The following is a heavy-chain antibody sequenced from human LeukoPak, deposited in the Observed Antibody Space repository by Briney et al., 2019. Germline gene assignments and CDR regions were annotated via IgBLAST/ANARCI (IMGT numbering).Heavy chain of an antibody. V-gene: IGHV3-30*04. CDR1: GFTFSDYA. J-gene: IGHJ4*02. D-gene: IGHD3-3*01. CDR2: ISYDGSKK. Sequence: PGGSLRLSCAASGFTFSDYAMHWLRQAPGKGLEWVAVISYDGSKKYYADSVKGRFTISRDNSKNTLYLQMNSLRAEDTAVYYCAKGGPFGVLTPYYFDYWGQGTLVTVSS. CDR3: AKGGPFGVLTPYYFDY.